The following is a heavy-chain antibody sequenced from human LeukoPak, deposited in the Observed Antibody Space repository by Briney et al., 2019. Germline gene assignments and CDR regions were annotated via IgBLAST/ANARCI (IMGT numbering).Heavy chain of an antibody. CDR3: ARERNGWFDP. CDR2: IYTSGST. CDR1: GGSISSSSYY. J-gene: IGHJ5*02. Sequence: PSETLSLNCTVSGGSISSSSYYWRWIRQPAGKVLGWIGRIYTSGSTNYNPSLKSRVTISVDTSNNQFSLKLSSVTAADTAVYYCARERNGWFDPWGQGTLVTVSS. D-gene: IGHD1-1*01. V-gene: IGHV4-61*02.